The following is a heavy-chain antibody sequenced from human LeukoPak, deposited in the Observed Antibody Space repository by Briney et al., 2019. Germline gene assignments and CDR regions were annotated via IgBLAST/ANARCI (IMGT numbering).Heavy chain of an antibody. CDR3: AREGTVPNWFDP. J-gene: IGHJ5*02. Sequence: ASVKVSCKASGGTFSSYAISWVRQAPGQGLEWVGGIIPIFGTANYAQKFQGRVTITTDESTSTAYMELSSLRSEDTAVYYCAREGTVPNWFDPWGQGTLVTVSS. CDR2: IIPIFGTA. CDR1: GGTFSSYA. D-gene: IGHD4-17*01. V-gene: IGHV1-69*05.